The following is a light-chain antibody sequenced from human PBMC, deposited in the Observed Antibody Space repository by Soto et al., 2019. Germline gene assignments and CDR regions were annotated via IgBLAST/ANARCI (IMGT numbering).Light chain of an antibody. V-gene: IGLV2-14*01. CDR2: DVS. CDR1: SSDVGGYNY. J-gene: IGLJ1*01. CDR3: SSYTSSSTL. Sequence: QSALTQPASVSGSPEQSITISCTGTSSDVGGYNYVSWYQQHPGKAPKLMIYDVSNRPSGVPNRFSGSKSGNTASLTISGLQAEDEADYYCSSYTSSSTLFGTGTKVTV.